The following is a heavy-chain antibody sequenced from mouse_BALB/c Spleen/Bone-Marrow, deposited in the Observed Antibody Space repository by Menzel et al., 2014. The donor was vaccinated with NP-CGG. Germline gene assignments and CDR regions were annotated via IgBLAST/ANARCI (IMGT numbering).Heavy chain of an antibody. CDR1: GFTFSNYG. CDR2: INSNGDTT. V-gene: IGHV5-6-3*01. CDR3: ARDGYYVGFAY. D-gene: IGHD2-3*01. Sequence: EVMLVESGGGLVQPGGSLKLSCAASGFTFSNYGMSWVRQTPDKRLELVATINSNGDTTYYSDSVKGRFTTSRDNAKNTLYLQMNSLKSEDTAMYYCARDGYYVGFAYWGQGTLVTVSA. J-gene: IGHJ3*01.